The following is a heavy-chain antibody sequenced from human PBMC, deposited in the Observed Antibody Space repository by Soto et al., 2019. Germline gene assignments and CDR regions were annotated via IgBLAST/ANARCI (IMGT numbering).Heavy chain of an antibody. Sequence: SETLSLTCTVSGGSISSYYWSWIRQPPGKGLEWIGYIYYSGSTNYNPSLKSRVTISVDTSKNQFSLKLSSVTAADTAVYYCARDRAERISRGWFDPWGQGTLVTVSS. CDR1: GGSISSYY. V-gene: IGHV4-59*01. D-gene: IGHD2-15*01. J-gene: IGHJ5*02. CDR2: IYYSGST. CDR3: ARDRAERISRGWFDP.